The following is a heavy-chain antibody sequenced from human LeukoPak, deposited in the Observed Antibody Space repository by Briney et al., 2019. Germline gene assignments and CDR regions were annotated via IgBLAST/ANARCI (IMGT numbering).Heavy chain of an antibody. CDR2: ISASDGTT. D-gene: IGHD4-17*01. CDR3: ARCGAAVTTHFSH. Sequence: ASVQVSCKASGYSFSIYGITWARQAPGQGLEYLGWISASDGTTNYAQKVQDRVTMTTDTSTSTAYLELRSLRSGDTAVYYCARCGAAVTTHFSHWGQGTLVTVSS. V-gene: IGHV1-18*01. CDR1: GYSFSIYG. J-gene: IGHJ4*02.